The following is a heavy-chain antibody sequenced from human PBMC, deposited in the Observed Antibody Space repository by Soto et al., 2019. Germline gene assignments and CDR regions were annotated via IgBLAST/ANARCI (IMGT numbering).Heavy chain of an antibody. J-gene: IGHJ6*02. D-gene: IGHD2-8*02. CDR3: AKAGPYYCSGMDV. V-gene: IGHV3-7*03. CDR1: GFTFSNYW. CDR2: INQDGSEK. Sequence: GGSLRLSCAASGFTFSNYWMSWVRQAPGKGLEWVANINQDGSEKYYVDSVKGRFTISRDNAKNSLYLQMNSLRAEDTAVYYRAKAGPYYCSGMDVWGQGTTVTVSS.